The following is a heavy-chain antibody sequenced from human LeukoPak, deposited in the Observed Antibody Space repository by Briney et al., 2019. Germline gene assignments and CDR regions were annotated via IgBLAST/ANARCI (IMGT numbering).Heavy chain of an antibody. J-gene: IGHJ6*02. CDR3: AKVSGGGLYYDGMDV. CDR1: GFTFSSYW. D-gene: IGHD3-10*01. V-gene: IGHV3-74*01. CDR2: INSDGSST. Sequence: GGSLRLSCAASGFTFSSYWMHWVRQAPGKGLVWVSRINSDGSSTSYADSVKGRFTISRDNAKNTLYLQMNSLRAEDTAVYYCAKVSGGGLYYDGMDVCGQGTTVTVSS.